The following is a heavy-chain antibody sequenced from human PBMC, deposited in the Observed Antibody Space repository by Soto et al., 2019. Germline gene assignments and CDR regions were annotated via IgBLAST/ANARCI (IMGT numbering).Heavy chain of an antibody. D-gene: IGHD3-9*01. CDR1: GFTFSSYA. CDR2: ISGSGGST. CDR3: AKATDRYGYYYYGMDV. V-gene: IGHV3-23*01. Sequence: ASGFTFSSYAMSWVRQAPGKGLEWVSAISGSGGSTYYADSVKGRFTISRDNSKNTLYLQMNSLRAEDTAVYYCAKATDRYGYYYYGMDVWGQGTTVTVSS. J-gene: IGHJ6*02.